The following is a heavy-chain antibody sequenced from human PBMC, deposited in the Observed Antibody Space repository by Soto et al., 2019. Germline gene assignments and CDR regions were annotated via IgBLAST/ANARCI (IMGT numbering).Heavy chain of an antibody. CDR2: INPNSGGT. CDR1: GYTFTGYY. Sequence: ASVKVSCKASGYTFTGYYTHWVRQAPGQGLEWKGWINPNSGGTNYAQKFQGWVTMTRDTSISTAYMELSRLRSDDTAVYYCARGIIYCSGGSCNYYYYGMDVWGQGTTVTVSS. D-gene: IGHD2-15*01. CDR3: ARGIIYCSGGSCNYYYYGMDV. J-gene: IGHJ6*02. V-gene: IGHV1-2*04.